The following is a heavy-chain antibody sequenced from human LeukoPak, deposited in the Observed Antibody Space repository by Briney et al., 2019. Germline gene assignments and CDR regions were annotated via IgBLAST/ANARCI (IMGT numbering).Heavy chain of an antibody. V-gene: IGHV4-61*01. CDR2: ISYSGST. D-gene: IGHD6-19*01. CDR1: GGSVSSGSYY. Sequence: SETLSLTCTVSGGSVSSGSYYWSWIRQPPGKGLEWIGYISYSGSTNYNPSLKSRVTISVDTSKNQFSLKLSSVTAADTAVYYCARDGGGWSDYFDYWGQGTLVTVSS. J-gene: IGHJ4*02. CDR3: ARDGGGWSDYFDY.